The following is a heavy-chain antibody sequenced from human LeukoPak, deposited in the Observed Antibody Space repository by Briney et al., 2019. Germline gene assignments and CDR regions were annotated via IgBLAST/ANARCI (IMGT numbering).Heavy chain of an antibody. J-gene: IGHJ4*02. CDR3: ARDSTTLDY. CDR2: ISPYSGNT. Sequence: ASVKVSCKASGYTFTSFGMSWVRQAPGQGLEWMGWISPYSGNTNYAQKLQGRVTVTTDTSTSTAYMELRSLRSDDTAVYYCARDSTTLDYWGQGTLVTVSS. CDR1: GYTFTSFG. V-gene: IGHV1-18*01. D-gene: IGHD1-1*01.